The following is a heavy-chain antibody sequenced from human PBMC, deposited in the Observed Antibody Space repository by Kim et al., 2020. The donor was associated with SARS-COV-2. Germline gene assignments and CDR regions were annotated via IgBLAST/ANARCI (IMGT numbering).Heavy chain of an antibody. CDR1: GGSFSGYY. CDR2: INHSGST. D-gene: IGHD1-26*01. V-gene: IGHV4-34*01. J-gene: IGHJ4*02. Sequence: SETLSLTCAVYGGSFSGYYWSWIRQPPGKGLEWIGEINHSGSTNYNPSLKSRVTISVDTSKNQFSLKLSSVTAADTAVYYCARRRGSSGSSPKGGGGYYFDYWGQGTLVTVSS. CDR3: ARRRGSSGSSPKGGGGYYFDY.